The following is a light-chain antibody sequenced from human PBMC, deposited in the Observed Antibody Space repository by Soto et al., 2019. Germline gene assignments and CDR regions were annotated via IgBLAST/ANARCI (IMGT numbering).Light chain of an antibody. CDR2: GAG. Sequence: EIVLTQSPGSLSLSPGERATLSCRASQSVSSGYVAWYQQKPGQSPRLLMYGAGNRASGIPDRFRGSGSGTDVTLTISRLELEDFAVYYCQQYGGSPAITFGQGTRLDMK. J-gene: IGKJ5*01. V-gene: IGKV3-20*01. CDR1: QSVSSGY. CDR3: QQYGGSPAIT.